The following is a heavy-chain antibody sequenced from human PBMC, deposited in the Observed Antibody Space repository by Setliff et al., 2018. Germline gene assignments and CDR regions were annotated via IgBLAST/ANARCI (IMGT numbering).Heavy chain of an antibody. CDR1: GGPFSGAS. CDR2: VYHSGTA. CDR3: AKGGTYCYFDF. J-gene: IGHJ4*02. V-gene: IGHV4-59*01. D-gene: IGHD1-1*01. Sequence: SETLSLTCTVSGGPFSGASIWSWIRQPPGKGLEFIGYVYHSGTAKYDPSLESRAIMSVDASKNEISLKLKSVTAADTAVYYCAKGGTYCYFDFWGQGALVTV.